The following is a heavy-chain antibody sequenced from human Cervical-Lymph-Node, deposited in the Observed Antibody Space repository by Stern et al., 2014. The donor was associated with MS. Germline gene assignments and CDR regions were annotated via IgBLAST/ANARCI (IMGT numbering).Heavy chain of an antibody. V-gene: IGHV4-39*01. Sequence: QVQLQESGPGLVKPSETLSLRCTVSGGSISSGSFYWGWIRQPPGKGLEWIGTVYYSGSTHYNLSLKIRVTLSVDTSKNQFSLTLSSVTAADTAVYYCARLEYTTSYYSHYFDYWGQGTLVTVSS. J-gene: IGHJ4*02. CDR2: VYYSGST. D-gene: IGHD1-26*01. CDR3: ARLEYTTSYYSHYFDY. CDR1: GGSISSGSFY.